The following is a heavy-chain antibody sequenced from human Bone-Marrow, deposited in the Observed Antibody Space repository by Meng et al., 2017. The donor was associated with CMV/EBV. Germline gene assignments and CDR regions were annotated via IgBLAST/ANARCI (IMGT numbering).Heavy chain of an antibody. CDR3: ARDQSFPVVVPTTILYYDGMDV. D-gene: IGHD2-2*01. Sequence: GGSLRLSCAASGFTFRTYNMKWVRQAPGKGLEWVSSITISSTNIYYADSVKGRFTVSRDNAKNSLYLQMNSLRAEDTAVYYCARDQSFPVVVPTTILYYDGMDVWGQGTTVTVSS. CDR2: ITISSTNI. V-gene: IGHV3-21*01. CDR1: GFTFRTYN. J-gene: IGHJ6*02.